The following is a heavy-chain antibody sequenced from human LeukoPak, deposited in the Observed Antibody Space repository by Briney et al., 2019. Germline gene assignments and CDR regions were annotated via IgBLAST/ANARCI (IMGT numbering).Heavy chain of an antibody. J-gene: IGHJ4*02. Sequence: PGGSLRLSCAASGFSFSSSWMHWVRQAPGKGLMWVARIYSDGVTISYADFAWGRFTISRVNAKNTLYLQMDSLRVEDTAVYYCARLAGETSADDWGQGVLVTVSS. CDR2: IYSDGVTI. V-gene: IGHV3-74*01. D-gene: IGHD3-16*01. CDR3: ARLAGETSADD. CDR1: GFSFSSSW.